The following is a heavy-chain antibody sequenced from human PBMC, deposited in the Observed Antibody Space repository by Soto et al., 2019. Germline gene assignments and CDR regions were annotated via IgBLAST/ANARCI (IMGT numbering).Heavy chain of an antibody. CDR3: ARAPSKQEDWFDP. D-gene: IGHD6-13*01. CDR1: GGSISNADCY. Sequence: QVQLQESGPGLVKPSQTLSLTCTVSGGSISNADCYWTWIRQHPEKGLEWIGYISYSGNTYYNPSLKSRVTISVDTSKNQFSLRLSSVTAADTAVYYCARAPSKQEDWFDPWGQGTLVTVSS. J-gene: IGHJ5*02. CDR2: ISYSGNT. V-gene: IGHV4-31*03.